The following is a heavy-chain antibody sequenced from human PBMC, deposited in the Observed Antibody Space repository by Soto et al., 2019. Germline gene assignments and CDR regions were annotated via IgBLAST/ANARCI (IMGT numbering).Heavy chain of an antibody. CDR3: ARGHNDILIGPDY. D-gene: IGHD3-9*01. V-gene: IGHV3-74*01. CDR1: GFTLRTYW. CDR2: INSDGSST. Sequence: GGSLRLSCAASGFTLRTYWMHWVRQAPGKGLVWVSRINSDGSSTNYADSVKGRFTISRNNAKNTLYLQMNSLRAEDTAVYYCARGHNDILIGPDYWGQGTLVTVSS. J-gene: IGHJ4*02.